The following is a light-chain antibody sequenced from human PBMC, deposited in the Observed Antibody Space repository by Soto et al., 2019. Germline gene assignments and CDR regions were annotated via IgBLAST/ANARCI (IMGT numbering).Light chain of an antibody. V-gene: IGKV1-5*03. J-gene: IGKJ1*01. Sequence: DIHITHSPSALSPSLVDRVTITCRASQTIDSWLAWYQQRPGKPPNLLIYKASTLASGVPSRFSGSGSGTEFTLTINSLQPDDFATYYCQQYNIYSGTFGQGTKVDIK. CDR3: QQYNIYSGT. CDR2: KAS. CDR1: QTIDSW.